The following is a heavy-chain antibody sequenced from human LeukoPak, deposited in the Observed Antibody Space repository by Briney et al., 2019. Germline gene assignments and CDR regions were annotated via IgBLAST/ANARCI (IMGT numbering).Heavy chain of an antibody. D-gene: IGHD4-23*01. CDR2: INHSGST. CDR1: GGSFSGYY. V-gene: IGHV4-34*01. Sequence: SETLYLTCAVYGGSFSGYYWSWIRQPPGKGLEWIGEINHSGSTNYNPSLKSRVTISVDTSKNQFSLKLSSVTAADTAVYYCARGLLRWTYYYYGMDVWGQGTTVTVSS. J-gene: IGHJ6*02. CDR3: ARGLLRWTYYYYGMDV.